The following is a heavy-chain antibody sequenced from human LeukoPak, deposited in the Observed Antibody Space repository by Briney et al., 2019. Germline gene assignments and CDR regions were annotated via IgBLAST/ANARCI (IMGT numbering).Heavy chain of an antibody. CDR2: ISGSGGST. CDR3: AKYHNQWLQSALGAFDI. CDR1: GFTFSSYA. V-gene: IGHV3-23*01. J-gene: IGHJ3*02. Sequence: PPGGSLRLSCAASGFTFSSYAMSWVRQAPGKGLEWVSAISGSGGSTYYADSVKGRFTISRDNSKNTLYLQMNSLRAEDTAVYYCAKYHNQWLQSALGAFDIWGQGTMVTVSS. D-gene: IGHD5-12*01.